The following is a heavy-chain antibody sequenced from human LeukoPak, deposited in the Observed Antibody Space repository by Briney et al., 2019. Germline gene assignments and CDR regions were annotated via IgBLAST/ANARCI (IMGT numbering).Heavy chain of an antibody. CDR3: AKGTWGGIAVAGTNYMDV. CDR2: ISSSGSTI. V-gene: IGHV3-48*03. CDR1: GFTFSSYE. D-gene: IGHD6-19*01. Sequence: GGSLRLSCAASGFTFSSYEMNWVRQAPGKGLEWVSYISSSGSTIYYADSVKGRFTISRDNAKNSLYLQMNSLRTEDTALYYCAKGTWGGIAVAGTNYMDVWGKGTTVTVSS. J-gene: IGHJ6*03.